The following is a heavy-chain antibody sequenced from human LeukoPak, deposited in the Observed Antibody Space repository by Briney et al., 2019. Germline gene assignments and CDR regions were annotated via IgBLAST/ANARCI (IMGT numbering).Heavy chain of an antibody. Sequence: ASVKVSCKVSGYTLTELSMHWVRQAPGKGLEWMGGFDPEDGETIYAQKFQGRVTMTEDTSTDTAYMELSSLRSEDTAVYYCARAGYCSGGSCLRNWFDPWGQGTLVTVSS. CDR3: ARAGYCSGGSCLRNWFDP. CDR1: GYTLTELS. CDR2: FDPEDGET. J-gene: IGHJ5*02. D-gene: IGHD2-15*01. V-gene: IGHV1-24*01.